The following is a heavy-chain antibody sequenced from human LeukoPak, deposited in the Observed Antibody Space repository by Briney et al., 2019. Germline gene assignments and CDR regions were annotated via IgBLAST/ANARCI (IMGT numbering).Heavy chain of an antibody. D-gene: IGHD6-13*01. CDR2: ISGSGGST. CDR1: GFTFSSYW. J-gene: IGHJ4*02. V-gene: IGHV3-23*01. Sequence: GGSLRLSCPASGFTFSSYWMHWVRQAPGKGLEWVSAISGSGGSTYYADSVKGRFTISRDNSKNTLYLQMNSLRAEDTAVYYCAKDRVAAAGTFGDYWGQGTLVTVSS. CDR3: AKDRVAAAGTFGDY.